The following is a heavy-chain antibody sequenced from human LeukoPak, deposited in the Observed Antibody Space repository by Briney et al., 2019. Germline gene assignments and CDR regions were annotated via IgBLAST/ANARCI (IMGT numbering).Heavy chain of an antibody. CDR3: ARDGLYYGSGSLGDY. CDR1: GFSFSFYS. Sequence: GGSLRLSCAASGFSFSFYSMNWVRQAPGKGLEWVSSISSSSSYMYYADSVKGRFTISRDNAKNSLYLQMNSLRAEDTAVYYCARDGLYYGSGSLGDYWGQGTLVTVSS. CDR2: ISSSSSYM. J-gene: IGHJ4*02. V-gene: IGHV3-21*01. D-gene: IGHD3-10*01.